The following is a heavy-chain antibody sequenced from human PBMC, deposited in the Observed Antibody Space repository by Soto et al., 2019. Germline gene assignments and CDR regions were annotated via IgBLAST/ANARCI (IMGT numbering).Heavy chain of an antibody. J-gene: IGHJ6*02. D-gene: IGHD5-12*01. CDR1: GFTFNNFA. V-gene: IGHV3-30*14. CDR2: ISYDGTYK. CDR3: ANEVDVAFSSLQYGMDV. Sequence: QVQLVESGGGVVQPGRSLRLSCTDSGFTFNNFAMHWVRQAPGKGLEWVAFISYDGTYKYYADSVRGRFTVYRDNSKSTLFLQMNSLKFQDTAVYVCANEVDVAFSSLQYGMDVWCQGTTVTVSS.